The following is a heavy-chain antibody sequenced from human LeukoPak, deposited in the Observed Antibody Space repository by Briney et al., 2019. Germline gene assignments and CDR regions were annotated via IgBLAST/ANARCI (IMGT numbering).Heavy chain of an antibody. CDR1: GFTFSSYG. Sequence: RGSLRLSCAASGFTFSSYGMRWGRQAPGKGVGWGVYICFDGSKEYYVDSVTRRFVISRDNSKTTLYLTMNSLSDDATAVYYCAKDFDSWSRPGIDYWGQGSLVTVSS. V-gene: IGHV3-30*02. CDR2: ICFDGSKE. CDR3: AKDFDSWSRPGIDY. D-gene: IGHD3-3*01. J-gene: IGHJ4*02.